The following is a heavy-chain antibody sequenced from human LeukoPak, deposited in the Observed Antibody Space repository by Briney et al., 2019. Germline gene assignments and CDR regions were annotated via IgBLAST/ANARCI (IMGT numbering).Heavy chain of an antibody. Sequence: GGSLRLSCAVSGFTFSSYWMNWVRHVPGKGLVWVSHINTFGTTATYADSVKGRFTISRDNANNTLYLQMNSLRVEDTAVYYCVRDNAYKFDYWGQGTLVTVS. D-gene: IGHD5-24*01. CDR1: GFTFSSYW. CDR2: INTFGTTA. V-gene: IGHV3-74*01. J-gene: IGHJ4*02. CDR3: VRDNAYKFDY.